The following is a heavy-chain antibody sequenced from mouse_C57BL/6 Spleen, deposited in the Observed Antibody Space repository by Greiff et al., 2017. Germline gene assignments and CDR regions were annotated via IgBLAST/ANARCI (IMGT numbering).Heavy chain of an antibody. J-gene: IGHJ4*01. Sequence: QVQLQQPGAELVKPGASVKMSCKASGYTFTTYWITWVKQRPGQGLEWIGDIYPGSGSTNYNEKFKSKATLTVDTSSSTAYLQLSSLTSEDSAVYYCARSGDVYAMDYWGQGTSVTVSS. CDR3: ARSGDVYAMDY. D-gene: IGHD3-1*01. CDR2: IYPGSGST. CDR1: GYTFTTYW. V-gene: IGHV1-55*01.